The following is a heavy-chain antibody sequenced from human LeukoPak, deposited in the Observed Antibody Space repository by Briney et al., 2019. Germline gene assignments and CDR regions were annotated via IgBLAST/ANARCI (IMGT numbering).Heavy chain of an antibody. Sequence: GGSLRLSCGASGFTFSGHWMSWVRQAPGKGLEWVAIIKQDGSEKDYVDSVTGRFTISRDNAKNSLYLQMNNLRAEDTAVYYCARDLSDEQGFDPWGQGTLVTVSS. D-gene: IGHD1/OR15-1a*01. CDR2: IKQDGSEK. CDR3: ARDLSDEQGFDP. J-gene: IGHJ5*02. CDR1: GFTFSGHW. V-gene: IGHV3-7*01.